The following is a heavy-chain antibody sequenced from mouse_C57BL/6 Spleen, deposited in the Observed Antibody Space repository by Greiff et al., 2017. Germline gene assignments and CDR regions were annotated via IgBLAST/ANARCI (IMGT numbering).Heavy chain of an antibody. CDR2: IYPRSGNT. J-gene: IGHJ2*01. D-gene: IGHD5-1*01. CDR1: GYTFTSYG. CDR3: ARWGSTYFDY. Sequence: QVQLQLSGAELARPGASVKLSCKASGYTFTSYGISWVKQRTGQGLEWIGEIYPRSGNTYYNEKFKGKATLTADKSSSTAYMELRSLTSEDSAVYFCARWGSTYFDYWGQGTTLTVSS. V-gene: IGHV1-81*01.